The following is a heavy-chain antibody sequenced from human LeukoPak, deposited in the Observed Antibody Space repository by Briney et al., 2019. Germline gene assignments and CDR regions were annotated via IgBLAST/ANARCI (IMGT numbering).Heavy chain of an antibody. D-gene: IGHD3-16*02. J-gene: IGHJ4*02. CDR1: GFTFSSYA. V-gene: IGHV3-23*01. CDR3: ANGDRRSYRPDY. CDR2: ISGSGGST. Sequence: SGESLRLSCAASGFTFSSYAMSWVRQAPGKGLEWVSAISGSGGSTYYADSVKGRFTISRDNSKNTLYLQMNSLRAEDTAVYYCANGDRRSYRPDYWGQGTLVTVSS.